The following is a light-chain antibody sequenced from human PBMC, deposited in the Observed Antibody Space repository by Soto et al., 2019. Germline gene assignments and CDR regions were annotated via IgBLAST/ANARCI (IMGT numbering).Light chain of an antibody. CDR2: DVS. J-gene: IGLJ2*01. V-gene: IGLV2-14*03. CDR1: SSDVGAYNY. CDR3: SSYTFSSTV. Sequence: QSVLTQPASVSGSPGQSITISCTGTSSDVGAYNYVSWYQQQPGKAPKLMIYDVSHRPSGISNRFSGSKSGNTASLTISGLQAEDEADYYCSSYTFSSTVFGGGTQLTVL.